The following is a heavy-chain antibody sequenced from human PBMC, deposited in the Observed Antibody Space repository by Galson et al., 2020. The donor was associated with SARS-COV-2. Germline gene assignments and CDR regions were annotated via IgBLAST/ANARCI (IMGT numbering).Heavy chain of an antibody. CDR3: ARPLTVGAHIDAFDI. D-gene: IGHD1-26*01. CDR1: GYTFSSYA. V-gene: IGHV3-23*01. CDR2: ISGSGGST. J-gene: IGHJ3*02. Sequence: GESLKISCAASGYTFSSYAMSWVRQAPGKGLEWVSAISGSGGSTYYADSVKGRFTISRDNSKNTLYLQMNSLRADDTAVYSCARPLTVGAHIDAFDIWGQGTMVTVSS.